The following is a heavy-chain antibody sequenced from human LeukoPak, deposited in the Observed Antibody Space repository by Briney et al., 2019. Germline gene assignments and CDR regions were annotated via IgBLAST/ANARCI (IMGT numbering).Heavy chain of an antibody. Sequence: ASVKVSCKASGYTFTRYYVHWERQAPGQGLEWMGIINPSGGSTSYAQKFQGRVTMTRDTSTSTVYMELSSLRSEDTAVYYCARGRSTYYFDYWGQGTLVTVSS. D-gene: IGHD5-24*01. CDR1: GYTFTRYY. J-gene: IGHJ4*02. CDR3: ARGRSTYYFDY. V-gene: IGHV1-46*01. CDR2: INPSGGST.